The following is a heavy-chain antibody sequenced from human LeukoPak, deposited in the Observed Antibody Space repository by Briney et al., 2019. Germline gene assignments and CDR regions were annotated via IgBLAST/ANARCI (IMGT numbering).Heavy chain of an antibody. CDR3: AKGVSSDWYYFDY. Sequence: GGSLRLSCAASGFTFSSYAMRWVRQAPGKGLEWVSSISNTGSTHFYADAVKGRFTISRDNSKSTVYLQMNTLRADDTAVYFCAKGVSSDWYYFDYWGQGTLVTVSS. D-gene: IGHD6-19*01. CDR2: ISNTGSTH. J-gene: IGHJ4*02. V-gene: IGHV3-23*01. CDR1: GFTFSSYA.